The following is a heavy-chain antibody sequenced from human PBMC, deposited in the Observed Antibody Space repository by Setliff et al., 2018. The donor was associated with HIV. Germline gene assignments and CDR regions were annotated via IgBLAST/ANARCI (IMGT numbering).Heavy chain of an antibody. CDR3: ARSIVPVASGYYYFEY. V-gene: IGHV4-34*01. J-gene: IGHJ4*02. Sequence: SETLSLTCAVYGGSFSGYCWSWIRQPPGKGLEWSGEIQHSGRINYNHSLKSRVTISVDTSKNQFSLKLSSVNAADTAVFYCARSIVPVASGYYYFEYWGQGTLVTVSS. CDR1: GGSFSGYC. CDR2: IQHSGRI. D-gene: IGHD3-3*01.